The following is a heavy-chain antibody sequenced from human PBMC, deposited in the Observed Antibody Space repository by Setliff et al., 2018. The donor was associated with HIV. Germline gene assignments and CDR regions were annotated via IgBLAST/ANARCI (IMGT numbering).Heavy chain of an antibody. D-gene: IGHD2-21*01. Sequence: PSETLSLTCTVSGGSIRSSSYYWGWIRHPPGKGLDWIGSIYYTGSTYYNLSLKSRVTISVDTSKNEFSLELISVTAADTAVYYCARHVATFLGTQFYYPDYWGQGTLVTVSS. CDR1: GGSIRSSSYY. CDR2: IYYTGST. CDR3: ARHVATFLGTQFYYPDY. V-gene: IGHV4-39*01. J-gene: IGHJ4*02.